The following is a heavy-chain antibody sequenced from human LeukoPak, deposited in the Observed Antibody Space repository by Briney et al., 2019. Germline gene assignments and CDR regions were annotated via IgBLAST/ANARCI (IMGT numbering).Heavy chain of an antibody. Sequence: PSETLSLTCAVYGGSFNGYYWSWIRQPPGKGLEWIGEINHSGSTNYNPSLKSRVTISVDTSKNQSSLKLSSVTAADTAVYYCAREGDYCTNGVCHFDYWGQGTLVTVSS. V-gene: IGHV4-34*01. J-gene: IGHJ4*02. CDR3: AREGDYCTNGVCHFDY. CDR2: INHSGST. CDR1: GGSFNGYY. D-gene: IGHD2-8*01.